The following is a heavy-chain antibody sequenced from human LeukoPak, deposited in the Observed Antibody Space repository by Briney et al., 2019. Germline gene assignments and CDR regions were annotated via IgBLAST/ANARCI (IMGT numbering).Heavy chain of an antibody. D-gene: IGHD3-3*01. V-gene: IGHV3-30*02. CDR1: GFTFSSYG. J-gene: IGHJ4*02. CDR2: IRYDGSNK. CDR3: AKGYDFWSGYVLDY. Sequence: GGSLRLSCAASGFTFSSYGMHWVRQAPGKGLEWVAFIRYDGSNKYYADSVKGRFTISRDNSKNTLYLQMNSLRAEDTAVYYCAKGYDFWSGYVLDYWGQGTLVTVSS.